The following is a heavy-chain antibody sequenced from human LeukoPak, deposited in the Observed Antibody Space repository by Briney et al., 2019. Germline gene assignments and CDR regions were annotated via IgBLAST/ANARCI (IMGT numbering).Heavy chain of an antibody. CDR1: GGSISSGSYY. CDR2: IYTSGST. CDR3: ARDAEMHDAFDI. J-gene: IGHJ3*02. V-gene: IGHV4-61*02. Sequence: SQTLSLTCTVSGGSISSGSYYWSWIRQPAGKGLEWIGRIYTSGSTNYNPSLKSRVTISVDTSKNQFSLKLSSVTAADTAVYYCARDAEMHDAFDIWGQGTMVTVSS. D-gene: IGHD5-24*01.